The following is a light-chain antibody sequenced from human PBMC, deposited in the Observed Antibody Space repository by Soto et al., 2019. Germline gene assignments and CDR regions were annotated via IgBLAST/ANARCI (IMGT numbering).Light chain of an antibody. CDR3: CSYAGSYTWV. Sequence: QYALTQPRSVSGSPGQSVSISRTGTSSDVGGYNYVSWYQQYPGKAPKLMIYDVNKWPSGVPDRFSGSKSGTTASLTISGLQAEDEADYYCCSYAGSYTWVFGGGTKVTVL. V-gene: IGLV2-11*01. J-gene: IGLJ3*02. CDR1: SSDVGGYNY. CDR2: DVN.